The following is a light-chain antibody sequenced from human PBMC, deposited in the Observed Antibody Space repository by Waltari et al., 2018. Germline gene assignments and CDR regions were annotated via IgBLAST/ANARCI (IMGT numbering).Light chain of an antibody. CDR2: DAA. J-gene: IGKJ5*01. CDR3: QQDNHWPPIT. CDR1: KSITSN. V-gene: IGKV3-15*01. Sequence: EILMTQSPVTLSVSPGERATSSCRASKSITSNLVWYQQKPGQALRFLIHDAATRAPYTPARFRGSGSGTEFTLSISSLQSEDYAVYYCQQDNHWPPITFGQGTRLEIK.